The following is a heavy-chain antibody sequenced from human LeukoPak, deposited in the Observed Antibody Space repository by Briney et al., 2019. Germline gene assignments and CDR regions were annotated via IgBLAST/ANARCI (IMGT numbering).Heavy chain of an antibody. J-gene: IGHJ2*01. V-gene: IGHV3-7*01. D-gene: IGHD5-24*01. Sequence: GGSLRLSCAASGFTFSSYWMNWVRQPPGKGLEWVANIKQDGSEKNYVDFVKGRFTISRDNAKNSLDLQMNSLRAEDTAVYYCARARGDGYQWYFDLWGRGTLVTVSS. CDR2: IKQDGSEK. CDR1: GFTFSSYW. CDR3: ARARGDGYQWYFDL.